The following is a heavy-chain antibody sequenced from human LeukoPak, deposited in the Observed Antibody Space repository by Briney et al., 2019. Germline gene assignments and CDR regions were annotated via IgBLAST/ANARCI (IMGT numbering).Heavy chain of an antibody. V-gene: IGHV1-2*02. J-gene: IGHJ4*02. Sequence: GASVKVSCKTSEYTFTGYYMHWVRQAPGQGLEWMGWINPNSGDTNYAQKFQGRVSMTRDTSMNTAYMDLSTLRSDDTAVYYCARDKDNGCGDWGQGTLVTVSS. D-gene: IGHD3-10*01. CDR1: EYTFTGYY. CDR2: INPNSGDT. CDR3: ARDKDNGCGD.